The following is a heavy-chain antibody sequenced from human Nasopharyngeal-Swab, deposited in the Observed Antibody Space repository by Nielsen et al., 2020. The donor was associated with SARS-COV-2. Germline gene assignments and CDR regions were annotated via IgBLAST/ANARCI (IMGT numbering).Heavy chain of an antibody. CDR1: GFTFSSYS. J-gene: IGHJ4*02. CDR3: AKDLHLTSDYIHYASFDY. Sequence: GGSLRLSCAASGFTFSSYSMNWVRQAPGKGLEWVSYISSSSSTIYYADSVKGRFTISRDNAKNSLYLQMNSLRAEDTAVYYCAKDLHLTSDYIHYASFDYWGQGTLVTVSS. V-gene: IGHV3-48*04. CDR2: ISSSSSTI. D-gene: IGHD4-11*01.